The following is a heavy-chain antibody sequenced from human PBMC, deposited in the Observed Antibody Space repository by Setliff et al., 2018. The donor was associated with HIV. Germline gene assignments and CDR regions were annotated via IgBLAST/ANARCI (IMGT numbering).Heavy chain of an antibody. Sequence: PSETLSLTCTVSGASSSSHYWSWIRQPPGKGLEWIGEINHSGSTNYNPSLKSRVTISVDTSKNQFSLKLSSVTAADTAVYYCNIYYYYYMDVWGKGTTVTVSS. CDR2: INHSGST. CDR1: GASSSSHY. CDR3: NIYYYYYMDV. J-gene: IGHJ6*03. V-gene: IGHV4-34*01.